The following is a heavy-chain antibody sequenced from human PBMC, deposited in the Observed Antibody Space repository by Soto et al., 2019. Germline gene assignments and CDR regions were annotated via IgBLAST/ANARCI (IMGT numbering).Heavy chain of an antibody. V-gene: IGHV4-59*11. CDR3: ARRDYSTPSLGPFDY. CDR2: IHYSGST. D-gene: IGHD4-4*01. CDR1: GGSISSHY. J-gene: IGHJ4*02. Sequence: PSETLSLTCVVSGGSISSHYWSWVRQPPGSGLEWIGYIHYSGSTNYSPSLKSRLTMSLDTSKNQFSLNLTSVTAADTAFYFCARRDYSTPSLGPFDYWGRGILVTVSS.